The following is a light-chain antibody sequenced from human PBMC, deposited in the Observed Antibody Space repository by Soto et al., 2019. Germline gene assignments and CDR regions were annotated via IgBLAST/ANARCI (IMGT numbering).Light chain of an antibody. CDR2: DAS. CDR1: QSVSSY. Sequence: EIVLTQSPATLSLSPGERATLSCRASQSVSSYLAWYQQEPGQAPGLLIYDASNRATGIPARFSGSGSGTDFPLTISSLEPEDFAVYYWQQCSSWRLTFGGGTKVDIK. V-gene: IGKV3-11*01. CDR3: QQCSSWRLT. J-gene: IGKJ4*01.